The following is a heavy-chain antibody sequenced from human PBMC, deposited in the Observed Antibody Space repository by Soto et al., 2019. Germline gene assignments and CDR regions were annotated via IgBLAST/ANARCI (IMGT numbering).Heavy chain of an antibody. CDR3: ARDTPRGYSYGLTTRGAFDI. J-gene: IGHJ3*02. Sequence: ASVKVSCKASGYTFTSYGISWVRQAPGQGLEWMGWISAYNGNTNYAQKLQGRVTMTTDTSTSTAYMELRSLRSDDTAVYYCARDTPRGYSYGLTTRGAFDICGQGTMVTVSS. CDR2: ISAYNGNT. CDR1: GYTFTSYG. D-gene: IGHD5-18*01. V-gene: IGHV1-18*01.